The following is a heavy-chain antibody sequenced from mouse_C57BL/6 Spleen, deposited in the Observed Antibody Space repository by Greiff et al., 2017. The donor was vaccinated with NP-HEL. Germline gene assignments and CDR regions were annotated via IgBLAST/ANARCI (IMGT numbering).Heavy chain of an antibody. J-gene: IGHJ4*01. V-gene: IGHV1-80*01. CDR1: GYAFSSYW. CDR2: IYPGDGDT. Sequence: QVQLKQSGAELVKPGASVKISCKASGYAFSSYWMNWVKQRPGTGLEWIGQIYPGDGDTNYNGQFKGKATLTADKSSSTAYMQRSSLTAEDSSVYFCARGRGGYAMDYWGQGTSVTVSS. CDR3: ARGRGGYAMDY.